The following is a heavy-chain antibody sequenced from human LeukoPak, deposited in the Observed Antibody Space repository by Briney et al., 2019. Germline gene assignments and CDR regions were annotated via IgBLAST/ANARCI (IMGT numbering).Heavy chain of an antibody. CDR2: ISAYNGNT. Sequence: VKVSCKASGYTFTSYGISWVRQAPGQGLEWMGWISAYNGNTNYAQKLQGRVTMTTDTSTSTAYMELSRLRSDDTAVYYCARGGDDYGDHYESNWFDPWGQGTLVTVSS. V-gene: IGHV1-18*01. J-gene: IGHJ5*02. CDR3: ARGGDDYGDHYESNWFDP. D-gene: IGHD4-17*01. CDR1: GYTFTSYG.